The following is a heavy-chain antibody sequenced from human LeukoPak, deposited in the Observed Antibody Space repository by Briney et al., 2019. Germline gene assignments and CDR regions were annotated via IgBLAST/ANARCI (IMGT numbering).Heavy chain of an antibody. CDR2: ISRTGDTI. J-gene: IGHJ4*02. D-gene: IGHD1-1*01. Sequence: GGSLRLSCAASGFTFSDHYMSWIRQAPGKGLEWISYISRTGDTIYYADSVKGRFTISRDNAKNSLFLQMDSLRAEDSAVYSCARGTTGSVYEGYFDSWGQGTRVTVSS. V-gene: IGHV3-11*04. CDR3: ARGTTGSVYEGYFDS. CDR1: GFTFSDHY.